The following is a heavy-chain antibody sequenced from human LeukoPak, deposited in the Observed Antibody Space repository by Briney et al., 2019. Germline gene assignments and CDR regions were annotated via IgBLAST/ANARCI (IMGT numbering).Heavy chain of an antibody. D-gene: IGHD2-15*01. CDR3: ARGVRGPYCSGGSCSTYYYYYMDV. CDR1: GYTFTSYD. J-gene: IGHJ6*03. V-gene: IGHV1-8*01. Sequence: ASVKASCKASGYTFTSYDINWVRQATGQGLEWMGWMNPNSGNTGYAQKFQGRVTMTRNTSISTAYMELSSLRSEDTAVYYCARGVRGPYCSGGSCSTYYYYYMDVWGKGTTVTVSS. CDR2: MNPNSGNT.